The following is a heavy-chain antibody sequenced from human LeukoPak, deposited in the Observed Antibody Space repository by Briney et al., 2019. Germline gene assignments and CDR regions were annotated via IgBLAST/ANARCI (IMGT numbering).Heavy chain of an antibody. J-gene: IGHJ4*02. Sequence: SEILSLTCTVSGGSISSTNYYWGWIRQPPGKGLEWIGSIYYSGSTYYNPSLKSRLTISLDTSKNQFSLRLSSVTAADTAFYYCARRYNWNDRWDWGQGTLVTVSP. V-gene: IGHV4-39*07. D-gene: IGHD1-1*01. CDR3: ARRYNWNDRWD. CDR2: IYYSGST. CDR1: GGSISSTNYY.